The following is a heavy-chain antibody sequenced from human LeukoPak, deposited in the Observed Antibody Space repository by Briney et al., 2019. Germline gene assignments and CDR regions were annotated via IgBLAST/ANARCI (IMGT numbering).Heavy chain of an antibody. Sequence: GGSLRLSCAASGFTFSSYWMHWVRQAPGKGLVWVSRINSAGSVTNYAESVKGRFTISRDNAKHTVYLQMNSLRAEDTAVYFCSRDLIDCGGDCYSQTLDHWGQGTLVTVSS. J-gene: IGHJ4*02. CDR3: SRDLIDCGGDCYSQTLDH. CDR1: GFTFSSYW. V-gene: IGHV3-74*01. CDR2: INSAGSVT. D-gene: IGHD2-21*02.